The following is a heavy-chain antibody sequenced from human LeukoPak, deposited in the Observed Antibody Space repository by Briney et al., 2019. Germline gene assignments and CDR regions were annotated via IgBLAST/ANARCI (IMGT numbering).Heavy chain of an antibody. CDR1: GYSISSGYY. V-gene: IGHV4-38-2*02. CDR3: ARAPVVTESHWFDP. D-gene: IGHD4-23*01. Sequence: SETLSLTCTVSGYSISSGYYWGWIRQPPGKGLEWIGSIYYSGSTFYNPSLKSRVTISVDTSKNQFSLKLSSVTAADTAVYYCARAPVVTESHWFDPWGQGTLVTVSS. J-gene: IGHJ5*02. CDR2: IYYSGST.